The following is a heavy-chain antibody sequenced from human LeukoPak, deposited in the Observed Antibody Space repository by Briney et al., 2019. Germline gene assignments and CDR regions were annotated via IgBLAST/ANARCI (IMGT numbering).Heavy chain of an antibody. J-gene: IGHJ4*02. CDR3: AKDYYDSSGCHFDY. CDR1: GFTFDDYA. Sequence: GGSLRLSCAASGFTFDDYAMHWVRQAPGKGLEWVSGISWNSGSIGYADSVKGRFTISRDNAKNSLYLQMNSLRAEDTALYYCAKDYYDSSGCHFDYWGQGTLVTVSS. V-gene: IGHV3-9*01. CDR2: ISWNSGSI. D-gene: IGHD3-22*01.